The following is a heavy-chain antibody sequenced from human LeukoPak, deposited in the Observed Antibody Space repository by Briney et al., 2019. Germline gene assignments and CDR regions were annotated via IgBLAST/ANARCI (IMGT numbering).Heavy chain of an antibody. D-gene: IGHD3-16*02. Sequence: GGSLRLSCAASGFTFSNAWMSWVRQAPGKGLEWVGSIKSKADGGTRDYPAPVKGRFTISRDDSKNMLYLQMNSLKTEDTAVYYCTTHSHYDSIWGSYRFDYWGQGTLVTVSS. CDR3: TTHSHYDSIWGSYRFDY. CDR2: IKSKADGGTR. CDR1: GFTFSNAW. V-gene: IGHV3-15*01. J-gene: IGHJ4*02.